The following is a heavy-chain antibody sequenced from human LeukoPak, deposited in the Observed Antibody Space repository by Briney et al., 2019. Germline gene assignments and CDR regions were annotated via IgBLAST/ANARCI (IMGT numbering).Heavy chain of an antibody. V-gene: IGHV4-59*12. CDR1: GGSINNSY. CDR2: IYYSGST. J-gene: IGHJ4*02. Sequence: SETLSLTCTVSGGSINNSYWTWIRQPPGKGLEWIGHIYYSGSTNYSPSLKSRVTISVDTSKNQFSLKLSSVTAADTAVYYCAREYLSDVPASSDFDYWGQGTLVTVSS. D-gene: IGHD2-2*01. CDR3: AREYLSDVPASSDFDY.